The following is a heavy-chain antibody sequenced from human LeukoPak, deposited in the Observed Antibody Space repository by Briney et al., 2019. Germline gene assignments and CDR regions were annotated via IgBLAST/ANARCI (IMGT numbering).Heavy chain of an antibody. CDR1: GFTFSNYA. CDR2: ISNSGANT. J-gene: IGHJ4*02. V-gene: IGHV3-23*01. CDR3: ARANSGYDYDLGY. Sequence: PGGSLRLSCAASGFTFSNYALNWVRQAPGRGLEWVSAISNSGANTYYADSVKGRFTISRDNSKNTLYLQMNSLRAEDTAVYYCARANSGYDYDLGYWGQGTLVTVSS. D-gene: IGHD5-12*01.